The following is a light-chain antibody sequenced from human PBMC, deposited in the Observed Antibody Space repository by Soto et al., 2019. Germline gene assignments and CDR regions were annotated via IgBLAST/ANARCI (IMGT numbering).Light chain of an antibody. V-gene: IGKV1-12*01. J-gene: IGKJ5*01. CDR2: AAS. CDR1: QDVSTW. Sequence: DIQMTQSPSSVSASVGDTVTITCRASQDVSTWLAWYQQRPGKAPNLLIYAASSLQIGVPSRFSGSGSGTDFTLTIAGLQPVDFATYYCQQGLSFPITFGQGTRLDIK. CDR3: QQGLSFPIT.